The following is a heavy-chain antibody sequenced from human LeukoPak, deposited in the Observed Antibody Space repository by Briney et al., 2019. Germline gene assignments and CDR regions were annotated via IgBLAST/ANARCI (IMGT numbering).Heavy chain of an antibody. Sequence: GGSLRLSCAASGFTFSSYEMNWVRQAPGKGLEWASYISASGQTIYYADSVKGRFTISRDNSKNTLYLQMNSLRAEDTAVYYCAKVIRGYSYDLYFDYWGQGTLVTVSS. CDR2: ISASGQTI. J-gene: IGHJ4*02. D-gene: IGHD5-18*01. CDR1: GFTFSSYE. V-gene: IGHV3-48*03. CDR3: AKVIRGYSYDLYFDY.